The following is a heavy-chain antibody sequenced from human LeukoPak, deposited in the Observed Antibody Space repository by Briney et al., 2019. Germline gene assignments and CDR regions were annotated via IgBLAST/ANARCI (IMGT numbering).Heavy chain of an antibody. CDR3: ARGRMGATLAYFDY. Sequence: PSETLSLTCAVYGGSFSGYYWSWIRQPPGRGLEWIGEINHSGSTNYNPSLKSRVTISVDTSKNQFSLKLSSVTAADTAVYYCARGRMGATLAYFDYWGQGTLVTVPS. CDR2: INHSGST. J-gene: IGHJ4*02. CDR1: GGSFSGYY. D-gene: IGHD1-26*01. V-gene: IGHV4-34*01.